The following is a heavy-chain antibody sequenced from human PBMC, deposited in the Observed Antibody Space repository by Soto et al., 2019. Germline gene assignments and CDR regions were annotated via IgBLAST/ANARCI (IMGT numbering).Heavy chain of an antibody. D-gene: IGHD2-15*01. CDR1: GFTFSSYG. J-gene: IGHJ3*02. V-gene: IGHV3-30*03. Sequence: GGSLRLSCAASGFTFSSYGMHWVRQAPGKGLEWVAVISYDGSNKYYADSVKGRFTISRGNSKNTLYLQMNSLRAEDTAVYYCATIYCSGGSCYPWAFDIWGQGTMVTVSS. CDR3: ATIYCSGGSCYPWAFDI. CDR2: ISYDGSNK.